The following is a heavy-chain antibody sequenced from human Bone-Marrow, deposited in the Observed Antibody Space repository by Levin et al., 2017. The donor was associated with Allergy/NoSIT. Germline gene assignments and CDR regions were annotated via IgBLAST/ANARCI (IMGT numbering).Heavy chain of an antibody. CDR2: INPNSGGT. CDR1: GSMFTGYY. V-gene: IGHV1-2*02. J-gene: IGHJ5*02. D-gene: IGHD6-13*01. CDR3: ARGKGYTSRWNENWFNP. Sequence: PGGSLRLSCKSSGSMFTGYYIHWVRQAPGQGLEWMGWINPNSGGTKYTQKFQGRVTMTRDTSISTAYMELSRLTSDDTAVYYCARGKGYTSRWNENWFNPWGRGTLVTVSS.